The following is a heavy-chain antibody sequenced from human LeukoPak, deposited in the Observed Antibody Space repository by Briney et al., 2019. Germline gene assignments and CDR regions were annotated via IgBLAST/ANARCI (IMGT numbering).Heavy chain of an antibody. Sequence: GESLKISCKGSGYPFTNYWIGWVRQMPGKGLEWMGIIYSGDSDTRYSPSFQGQVTISADKSISTAYLQWSSLKASDTAMYYCARARGVIIADFDYWGQGTLVTVSS. CDR2: IYSGDSDT. J-gene: IGHJ4*02. V-gene: IGHV5-51*01. D-gene: IGHD3-10*01. CDR1: GYPFTNYW. CDR3: ARARGVIIADFDY.